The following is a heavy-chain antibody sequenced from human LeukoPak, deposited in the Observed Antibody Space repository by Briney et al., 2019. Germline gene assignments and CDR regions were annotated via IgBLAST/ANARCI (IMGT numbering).Heavy chain of an antibody. J-gene: IGHJ4*02. CDR2: IYYSGST. CDR1: GGSISSYY. CDR3: ARYYDSVYYFDY. V-gene: IGHV4-59*08. Sequence: SETLSLTCTVSGGSISSYYWSWIRQPPGKGLEWIGYIYYSGSTNYNPSLKSRVTISVDTSKNQFPLKLSSVTAADTAVYYCARYYDSVYYFDYWGQGTLVTVSS. D-gene: IGHD3-3*01.